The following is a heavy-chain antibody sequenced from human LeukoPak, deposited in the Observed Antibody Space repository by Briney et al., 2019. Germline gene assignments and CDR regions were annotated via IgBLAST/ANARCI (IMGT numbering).Heavy chain of an antibody. CDR1: GFSFSDYG. Sequence: PGGSLRLSCAASGFSFSDYGINWVRQAPGKGLEWLSFVSGKSRAVYYADSVKGRFTISRDNVKESVFLHMSSLRAEDTAVYYCAKRGDRFCTSMNCPPHSYYFYMDVWGKGTTVSVS. V-gene: IGHV3-48*04. J-gene: IGHJ6*03. CDR2: VSGKSRAV. CDR3: AKRGDRFCTSMNCPPHSYYFYMDV. D-gene: IGHD2-2*01.